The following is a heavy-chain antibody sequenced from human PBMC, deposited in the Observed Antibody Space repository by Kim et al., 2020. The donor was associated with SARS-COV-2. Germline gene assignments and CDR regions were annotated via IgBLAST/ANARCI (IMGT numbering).Heavy chain of an antibody. J-gene: IGHJ4*02. CDR2: INTDGTIT. CDR3: ARDVGRFADY. V-gene: IGHV3-74*01. Sequence: GGSLRLSCVASGFTFSGRWMHWVRHAPGKGLEWVSIINTDGTITRYADSVKGRFTISRANAKNTLFLQMSSLRAEDTAMYYCARDVGRFADYWGLGTVVTVSS. D-gene: IGHD3-10*01. CDR1: GFTFSGRW.